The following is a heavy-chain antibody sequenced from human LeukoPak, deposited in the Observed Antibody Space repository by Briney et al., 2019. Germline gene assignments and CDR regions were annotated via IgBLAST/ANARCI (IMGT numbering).Heavy chain of an antibody. CDR3: AKDYYDSSGYYTLGAFDI. D-gene: IGHD3-22*01. J-gene: IGHJ3*02. V-gene: IGHV3-23*01. Sequence: PGWSLRLSCAASRFTLRNYAMSGLRQAPAKGLEGVSAISGSGGSTYYADSVKGRFTISRDNSKNTLYLQMNSLRAEDTAVYYCAKDYYDSSGYYTLGAFDIWGQGTMVTVSS. CDR1: RFTLRNYA. CDR2: ISGSGGST.